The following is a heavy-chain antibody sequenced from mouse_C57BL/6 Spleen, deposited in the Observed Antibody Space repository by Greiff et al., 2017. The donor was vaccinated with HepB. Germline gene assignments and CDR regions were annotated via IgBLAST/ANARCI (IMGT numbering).Heavy chain of an antibody. CDR1: GFTFSSYA. V-gene: IGHV5-4*01. J-gene: IGHJ4*01. CDR2: ISDGGSYT. D-gene: IGHD1-1*01. CDR3: ARASSYAMDY. Sequence: EVQVVESGGGLVKPGGSLKLSCAASGFTFSSYAMSWVRQTPEKRLEWVATISDGGSYTYYPDNVKGRFTISRDNAKNNLYLQMSHLKSEDTAMYYCARASSYAMDYWGQRTSVTVSS.